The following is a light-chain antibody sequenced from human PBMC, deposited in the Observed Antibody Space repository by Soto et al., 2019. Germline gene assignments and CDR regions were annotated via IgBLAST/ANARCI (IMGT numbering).Light chain of an antibody. CDR1: QYLXTR. J-gene: IGKJ1*01. Sequence: LTQAPSAVSSFPGDRVTLSCRASQYLXTRFDWYQHRPGQAPRVLXYEASNRASGVPARFSGSGSAREFTLPISGRESGYFGRYYWHQCHSGPRTFGQGTKVAIK. V-gene: IGKV3-11*02. CDR3: HQCHSGPRT. CDR2: EAS.